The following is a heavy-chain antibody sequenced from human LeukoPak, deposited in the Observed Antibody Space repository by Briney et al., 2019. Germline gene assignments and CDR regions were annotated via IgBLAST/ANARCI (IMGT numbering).Heavy chain of an antibody. J-gene: IGHJ3*02. V-gene: IGHV4-30-2*05. Sequence: SETLSLTCTVSGGSISSGGYYWSWIRQPPGKGLEWIGYIYHSGSTYYNPSLKSRVTISVDTSKNQFSLKLSSVTAADTAVYYCARARPSMIVVEGDAFDIWGQGTMVTVSS. CDR2: IYHSGST. CDR3: ARARPSMIVVEGDAFDI. D-gene: IGHD3-22*01. CDR1: GGSISSGGYY.